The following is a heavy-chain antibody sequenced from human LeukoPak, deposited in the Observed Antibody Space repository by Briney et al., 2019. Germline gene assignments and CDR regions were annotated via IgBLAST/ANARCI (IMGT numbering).Heavy chain of an antibody. CDR2: IYYSGST. CDR3: ATREVVGGPGGHDAFDI. CDR1: GGSISSSSYH. D-gene: IGHD3-10*01. J-gene: IGHJ3*02. Sequence: PSETLSLTCTVSGGSISSSSYHWGRIRQPPGKGLVWIGSIYYSGSTYYNPSLKSRVTVSVDTSKNQFPLKLSSVAAADTAVYYCATREVVGGPGGHDAFDIWGQGTMVTVSS. V-gene: IGHV4-39*01.